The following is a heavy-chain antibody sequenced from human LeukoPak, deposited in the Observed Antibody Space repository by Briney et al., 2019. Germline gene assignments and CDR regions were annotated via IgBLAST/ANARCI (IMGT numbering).Heavy chain of an antibody. CDR2: ISSSSSII. CDR1: GFTFSNYN. D-gene: IGHD2-2*01. J-gene: IGHJ6*04. Sequence: PGGSLRLSCAASGFTFSNYNIDWVRQAPGKGLEWVSYISSSSSIIYYADSVTGRFTISRDNAKNSLYLQMNSLRAEDTAVYYCARDLTVPTSMDVWGKGTTVTVSS. CDR3: ARDLTVPTSMDV. V-gene: IGHV3-48*01.